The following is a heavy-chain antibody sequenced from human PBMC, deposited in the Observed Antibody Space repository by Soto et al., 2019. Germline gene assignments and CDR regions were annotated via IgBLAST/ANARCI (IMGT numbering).Heavy chain of an antibody. CDR3: ARAGRPLHYFDY. J-gene: IGHJ4*02. CDR2: IYYSGST. CDR1: GGSISSYY. V-gene: IGHV4-59*08. D-gene: IGHD6-25*01. Sequence: SETLSLTCTVSGGSISSYYWSWIRQPPGKGLEWMGSIYYSGSTNYNPSLKSRVTISVDTSKNQFSLKLSSMTAADTSVYYCARAGRPLHYFDYWGQGALVTVSS.